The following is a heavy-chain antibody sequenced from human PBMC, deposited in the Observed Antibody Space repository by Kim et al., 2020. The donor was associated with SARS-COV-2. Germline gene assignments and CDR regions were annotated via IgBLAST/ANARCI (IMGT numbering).Heavy chain of an antibody. CDR1: GFTVSSNY. Sequence: GGSLRLSCAAPGFTVSSNYMSWVRQAPGKGLEWVSVIYSGGSTYYADSVKGRFTISRDNSKNTLYLQMNSLRAEDTAVYYCASSGLRYFDWLLYPLDYWGQGTLVTVSS. V-gene: IGHV3-53*01. D-gene: IGHD3-9*01. CDR3: ASSGLRYFDWLLYPLDY. J-gene: IGHJ4*02. CDR2: IYSGGST.